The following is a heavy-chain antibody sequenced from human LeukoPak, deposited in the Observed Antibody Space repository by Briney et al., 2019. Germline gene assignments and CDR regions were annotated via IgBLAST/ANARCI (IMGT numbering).Heavy chain of an antibody. V-gene: IGHV3-30*02. CDR1: GFTFSSYA. CDR3: AKGSKEVLFTRDHYMDV. Sequence: GGSLRLSCAASGFTFSSYAMHWVRQAPGKGLEWVAFIRYDGSNKYYADSVKGRFTISRDNSKNKLYLQMNSLRAEDMAVYYCAKGSKEVLFTRDHYMDVWGKGTTVTISS. D-gene: IGHD3-3*01. J-gene: IGHJ6*03. CDR2: IRYDGSNK.